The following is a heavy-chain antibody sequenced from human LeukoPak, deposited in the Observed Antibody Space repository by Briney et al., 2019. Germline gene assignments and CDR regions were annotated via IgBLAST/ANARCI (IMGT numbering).Heavy chain of an antibody. CDR1: VFTFDEYV. V-gene: IGHV3-9*01. CDR2: ISWNSGSI. CDR3: AKAGGYSSSWPLDY. Sequence: GGSLRLSCAASVFTFDEYVMHWVRQAPGKGLAWVSGISWNSGSIGYADSVKGRFTISRDNAKNSLYLQMNSLRAEDTALYYCAKAGGYSSSWPLDYWGQGTLVTVSS. J-gene: IGHJ4*02. D-gene: IGHD6-13*01.